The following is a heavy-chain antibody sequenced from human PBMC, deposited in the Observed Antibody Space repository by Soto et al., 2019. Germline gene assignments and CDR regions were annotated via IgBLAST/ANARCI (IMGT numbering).Heavy chain of an antibody. Sequence: ASVKVSCKASGYVFTTSAIHWVRQAAGQRLEWLGWINPATGDTKYSQDFRGRVTFTLDTSATTAYMALTSLTSHDTAVYYCARAAGRSKLLPYYFDPWGQGTVVTVSS. J-gene: IGHJ5*02. CDR1: GYVFTTSA. V-gene: IGHV1-3*01. D-gene: IGHD3-22*01. CDR3: ARAAGRSKLLPYYFDP. CDR2: INPATGDT.